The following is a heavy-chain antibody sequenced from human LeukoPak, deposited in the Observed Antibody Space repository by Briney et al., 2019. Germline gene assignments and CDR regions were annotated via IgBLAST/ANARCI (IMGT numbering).Heavy chain of an antibody. Sequence: SQTLSLTCTVSGGSISSGSYYWSWIRQPAGKGLEWIGRIYTSGSTNYNPSLKSRVTISVDTSKNQFSLKLSSVTAADTAVYYCARDHFGYCSSTSCPRGFDYWGQGTLVTVSS. D-gene: IGHD2-2*03. CDR2: IYTSGST. CDR1: GGSISSGSYY. CDR3: ARDHFGYCSSTSCPRGFDY. V-gene: IGHV4-61*02. J-gene: IGHJ4*02.